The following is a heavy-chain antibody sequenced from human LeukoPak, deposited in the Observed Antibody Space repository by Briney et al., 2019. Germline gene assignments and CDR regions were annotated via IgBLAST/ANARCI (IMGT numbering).Heavy chain of an antibody. CDR3: VLLSLTPG. J-gene: IGHJ4*01. CDR2: ISSDGANA. CDR1: GFTFSSYW. Sequence: GGSLRLSCAASGFTFSSYWMHWVRQVPGKGLVWVSRISSDGANANYADSVKGRFTISRDNAKNTLYLQMNSLRAEDTAVYYCVLLSLTPGWGQGTLVTVSS. D-gene: IGHD3-10*01. V-gene: IGHV3-74*01.